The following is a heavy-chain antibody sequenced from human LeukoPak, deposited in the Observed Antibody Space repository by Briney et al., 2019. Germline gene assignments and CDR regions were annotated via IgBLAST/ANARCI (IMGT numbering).Heavy chain of an antibody. CDR1: GFTYSRYW. CDR2: IKQDGSQK. J-gene: IGHJ3*02. CDR3: ARGGTYDI. V-gene: IGHV3-7*01. Sequence: GGSLRLSCVVYGFTYSRYWMTWFRQAPGKGLEWVANIKQDGSQKNYVDSVKGRFTISRDNAKKSLYLQMNSLRGEDTAVYFCARGGTYDIWGQGTRVTVSS.